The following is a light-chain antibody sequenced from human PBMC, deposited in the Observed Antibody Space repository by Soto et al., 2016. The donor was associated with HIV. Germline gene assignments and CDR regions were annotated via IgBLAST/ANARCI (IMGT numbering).Light chain of an antibody. CDR2: AAS. CDR3: HHYLTDPYT. V-gene: IGKV1-16*02. Sequence: DIQMTQSPSSLSASVGDRVTITCRASQDINNYLAWFQQKPGKAPKSLIYAASTLQSGVSSKFSGSGSETNFTLTITSLQAEDSATYYCHHYLTDPYTFGQGTKVEIK. J-gene: IGKJ2*01. CDR1: QDINNY.